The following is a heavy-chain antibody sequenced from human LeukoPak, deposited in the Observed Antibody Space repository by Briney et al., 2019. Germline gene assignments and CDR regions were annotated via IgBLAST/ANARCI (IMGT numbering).Heavy chain of an antibody. J-gene: IGHJ6*02. CDR1: GYTFTSYG. CDR2: ISAYNGNT. CDR3: ARDPGNYYDSSGYYPPVGMDV. V-gene: IGHV1-18*01. D-gene: IGHD3-22*01. Sequence: GASVKVSCKASGYTFTSYGISWVRQAPGHGLEWMGWISAYNGNTDYAQKLQGRVTMTTDTSTSTDYMEMRSLRSDDTAVYYCARDPGNYYDSSGYYPPVGMDVWGQGTTVTVSS.